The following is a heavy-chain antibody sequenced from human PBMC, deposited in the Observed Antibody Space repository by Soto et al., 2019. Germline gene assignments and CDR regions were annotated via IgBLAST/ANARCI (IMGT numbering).Heavy chain of an antibody. J-gene: IGHJ4*02. CDR2: IIPILGIA. Sequence: QVQLVQSGAEVKKPGSSVKVSCKASGGTFSSYTISWVRQAPGQGLEWMGRIIPILGIANYAQKFQGRVTITADKSTSTADIELSSLRSEYTAVYYCASEGRDYGSGSYSLDHWGQGTLVTISS. V-gene: IGHV1-69*02. CDR1: GGTFSSYT. CDR3: ASEGRDYGSGSYSLDH. D-gene: IGHD3-10*01.